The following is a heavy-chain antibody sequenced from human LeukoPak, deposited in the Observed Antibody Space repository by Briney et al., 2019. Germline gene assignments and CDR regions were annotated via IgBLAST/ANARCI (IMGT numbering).Heavy chain of an antibody. J-gene: IGHJ6*02. CDR3: AKHGSGDRLVFGMDV. CDR2: ISDDGTTT. CDR1: GLKYD. Sequence: PGGSLRLSCSASGLKYDMSWVRQAPGKGLEWISVISDDGTTTYYAGPVKGRFTISRDKSNTVYLQTNSLRVEDTAVYFCAKHGSGDRLVFGMDVWGQGTTVVVSS. V-gene: IGHV3-23*01. D-gene: IGHD3-10*01.